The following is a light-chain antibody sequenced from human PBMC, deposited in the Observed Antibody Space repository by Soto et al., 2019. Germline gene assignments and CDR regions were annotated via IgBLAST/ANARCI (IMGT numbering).Light chain of an antibody. J-gene: IGKJ2*01. CDR1: QTISTW. V-gene: IGKV1-5*01. Sequence: DIQMTQSPSTLSASVGDRVTITCRASQTISTWLAWYQQKPGKGPKLLIYDASSLESGVPSRFSGSASGTKFTLALSSLQPDDLATYYCQQYSSYPFSFGRGTKLQIK. CDR2: DAS. CDR3: QQYSSYPFS.